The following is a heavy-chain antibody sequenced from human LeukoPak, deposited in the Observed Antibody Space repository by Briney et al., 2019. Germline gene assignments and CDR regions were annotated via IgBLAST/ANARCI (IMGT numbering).Heavy chain of an antibody. CDR1: GFTFNNYA. V-gene: IGHV3-23*01. J-gene: IGHJ4*02. Sequence: PGGSLRLSCAASGFTFNNYAMTWVRQAPGKGLEWVSAISGSGSNTYYADSVKGRFTISRDNSKNTLYLQMNSLRAEDTALYYCPKGCSTISCYTSEYWGQGTLVTVSS. CDR2: ISGSGSNT. D-gene: IGHD2-2*02. CDR3: PKGCSTISCYTSEY.